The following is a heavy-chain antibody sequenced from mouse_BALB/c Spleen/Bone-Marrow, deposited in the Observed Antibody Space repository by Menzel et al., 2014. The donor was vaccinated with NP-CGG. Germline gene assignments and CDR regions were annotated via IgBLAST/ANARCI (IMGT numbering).Heavy chain of an antibody. CDR2: IRNKANGYTT. V-gene: IGHV7-3*02. CDR3: ARDENVGIYWYFDV. Sequence: EVQGVESGGGLVQPGGSLRLSCAASGFTFTDYYMSWVRQPPGKALEWLGFIRNKANGYTTYYSVSVKGRFTISRDNSQSILYLQMNTLRAEDSATYYCARDENVGIYWYFDVWGAGTTVTVSS. J-gene: IGHJ1*01. CDR1: GFTFTDYY.